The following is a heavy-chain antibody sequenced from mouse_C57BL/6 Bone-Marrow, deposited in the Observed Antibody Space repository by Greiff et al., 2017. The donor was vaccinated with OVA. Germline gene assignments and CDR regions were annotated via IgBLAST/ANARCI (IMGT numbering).Heavy chain of an antibody. D-gene: IGHD2-5*01. CDR1: GYTFTSYG. CDR3: AKGSNYPLSY. Sequence: VKLVESGAELARPGASVKLSCKASGYTFTSYGISWVKQRTGQGLEWIGEIYPRSGNTYYNEKFKGKATLTADKSSSTAYMELRSLTSEDSAVYFCAKGSNYPLSYWGQGTLVTVSA. J-gene: IGHJ3*01. V-gene: IGHV1-81*01. CDR2: IYPRSGNT.